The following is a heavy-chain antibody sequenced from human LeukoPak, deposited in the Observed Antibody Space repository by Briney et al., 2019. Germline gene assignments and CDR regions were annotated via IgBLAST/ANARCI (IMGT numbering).Heavy chain of an antibody. J-gene: IGHJ4*02. CDR3: ARTRITMIVGLASRFDY. Sequence: PGGSLRLSCAVSGFTFNNGWMSWVRQAPGKGLEWVANIKQDGSEKYYVDSVKGRFTISRDNAKNSLYLQMNSLRAEDTAVYYCARTRITMIVGLASRFDYWGQGTLVTVSS. V-gene: IGHV3-7*01. CDR1: GFTFNNGW. D-gene: IGHD3-22*01. CDR2: IKQDGSEK.